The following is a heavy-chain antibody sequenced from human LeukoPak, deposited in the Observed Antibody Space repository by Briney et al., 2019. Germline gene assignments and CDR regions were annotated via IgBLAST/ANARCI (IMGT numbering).Heavy chain of an antibody. CDR1: GGSISSYY. Sequence: SETLSLTCTVSGGSISSYYWSWIRQPPGKGLEWIGYIYYSGSTNYNPSLTSRVTISVDTSKNQFSLKLSSVPAADTAVYYCARRYDSGGYYYAAFDYWGQGTLVTVSS. V-gene: IGHV4-59*08. D-gene: IGHD3-22*01. CDR3: ARRYDSGGYYYAAFDY. CDR2: IYYSGST. J-gene: IGHJ4*02.